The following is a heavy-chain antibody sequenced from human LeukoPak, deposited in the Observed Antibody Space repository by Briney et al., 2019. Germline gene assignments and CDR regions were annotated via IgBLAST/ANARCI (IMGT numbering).Heavy chain of an antibody. Sequence: SCKASGYTFTSYYMHWVRQAPGKGLEWVAVISYDGSNKFYADSVKGRFTISRDNSKNTLYLQMNTLRAEDTAVYYCACPEYTSGWFRSYFNYWGQGTLVTVSS. V-gene: IGHV3-30*04. J-gene: IGHJ4*02. CDR2: ISYDGSNK. CDR3: ACPEYTSGWFRSYFNY. D-gene: IGHD6-19*01. CDR1: GYTFTSYY.